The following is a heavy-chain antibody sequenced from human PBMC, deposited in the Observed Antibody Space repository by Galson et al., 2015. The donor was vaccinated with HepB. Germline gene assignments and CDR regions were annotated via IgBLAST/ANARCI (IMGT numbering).Heavy chain of an antibody. CDR2: IKQDGSEE. V-gene: IGHV3-7*03. J-gene: IGHJ3*02. CDR3: ARETTTSGWTGDALDI. CDR1: GFTFSSYF. Sequence: SLRLSCAASGFTFSSYFMSWVRQAPGTGLEWVANIKQDGSEEYYVDSVKGRFSISRDNAKNSLYLQMNSLRTDDTAIYFCARETTTSGWTGDALDIWGQGTKVTVSS. D-gene: IGHD6-19*01.